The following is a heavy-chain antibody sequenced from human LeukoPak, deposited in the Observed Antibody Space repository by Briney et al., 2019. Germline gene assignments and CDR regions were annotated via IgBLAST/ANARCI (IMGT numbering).Heavy chain of an antibody. V-gene: IGHV5-51*01. CDR3: AISGSYWYFDY. D-gene: IGHD1-26*01. J-gene: IGHJ4*02. CDR2: IYPGDSDT. CDR1: GSSFTSYW. Sequence: GESLLISCQGSGSSFTSYWIGWVRQLPGKGLEWMGIIYPGDSDTRYSPSFQGQVTISADKSISTAYLQWSSLKASDTAMYYCAISGSYWYFDYWGQGTLVTVSS.